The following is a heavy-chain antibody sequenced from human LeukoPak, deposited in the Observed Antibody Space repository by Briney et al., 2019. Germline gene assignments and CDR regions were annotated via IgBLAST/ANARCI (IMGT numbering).Heavy chain of an antibody. D-gene: IGHD1-26*01. CDR3: ARSGGSPWAYYFDY. Sequence: GGSLRLSCAASGFTFSSYALHWVRQAPGKGLEYVSAISSNGGSTYYANSVKGRFTISRDNSKNMLYLQMGSLRAEDMAVYYCARSGGSPWAYYFDYWGQGTLVTVSS. J-gene: IGHJ4*02. V-gene: IGHV3-64*01. CDR2: ISSNGGST. CDR1: GFTFSSYA.